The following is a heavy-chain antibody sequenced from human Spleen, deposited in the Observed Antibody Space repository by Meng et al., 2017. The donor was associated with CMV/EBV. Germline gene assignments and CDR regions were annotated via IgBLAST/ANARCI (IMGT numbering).Heavy chain of an antibody. CDR2: ISGSTATT. Sequence: GESLKISCAASGFIFTDFYMSWIRQAPGKGLEWVSYISGSTATTYYAGSVKGRFTVSRDNAKNSLFLQMDSLRGEDTAVYYCARGEPDIIVVPAACDYWGQGTLVTVSS. D-gene: IGHD2-2*01. V-gene: IGHV3-11*04. CDR3: ARGEPDIIVVPAACDY. J-gene: IGHJ4*02. CDR1: GFIFTDFY.